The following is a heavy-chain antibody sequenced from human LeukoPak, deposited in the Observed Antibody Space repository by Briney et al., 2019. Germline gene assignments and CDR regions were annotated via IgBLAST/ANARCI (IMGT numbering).Heavy chain of an antibody. CDR1: GDSMSNFC. Sequence: SETLSLTCTVSGDSMSNFCWLWIRQSAGKGLEWIGRIYTSGRTNYNPSLESRVTMSIDTTNNQYSLKLNSVTAADTAVYYCARDVAFDIWGQGTMVTVSS. V-gene: IGHV4-4*07. J-gene: IGHJ3*02. CDR2: IYTSGRT. CDR3: ARDVAFDI.